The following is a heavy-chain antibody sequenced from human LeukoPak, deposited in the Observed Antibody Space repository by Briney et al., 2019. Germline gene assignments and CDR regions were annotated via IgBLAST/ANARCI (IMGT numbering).Heavy chain of an antibody. V-gene: IGHV3-23*01. CDR2: ISGSGGST. J-gene: IGHJ4*02. CDR3: ARPTFGGVIVPFDY. CDR1: GFTFSSYA. D-gene: IGHD3-16*02. Sequence: GGSLRLSCAASGFTFSSYAMTWVRQAPGKGLEWVSVISGSGGSTSYADSVKGRFTISRDNSKNTLYLQMNSLRAEDTAVYYCARPTFGGVIVPFDYWGQGTLVTVSS.